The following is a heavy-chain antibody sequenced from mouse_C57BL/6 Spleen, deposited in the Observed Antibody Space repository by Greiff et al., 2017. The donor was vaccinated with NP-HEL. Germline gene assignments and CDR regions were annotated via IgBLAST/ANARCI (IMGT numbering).Heavy chain of an antibody. CDR3: ARRYYGSSDYFDY. J-gene: IGHJ2*01. CDR1: GYSITSGYY. Sequence: DVQLQESGPGLVKPSQSLSLTCSVTGYSITSGYYWNWIRQFPGNKLEWMGYISYDGSNNYNPSLKNRISITRDTSKNQFFLKLNSVTTEDTATYYCARRYYGSSDYFDYWGQGTTLTVSS. V-gene: IGHV3-6*01. CDR2: ISYDGSN. D-gene: IGHD1-1*01.